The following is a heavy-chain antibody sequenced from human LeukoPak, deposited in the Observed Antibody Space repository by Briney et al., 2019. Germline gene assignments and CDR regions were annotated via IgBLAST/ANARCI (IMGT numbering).Heavy chain of an antibody. CDR2: ISSSSSYT. J-gene: IGHJ4*02. CDR3: ARRCSSRSCPFDY. V-gene: IGHV3-11*06. CDR1: GFTFSDYY. Sequence: GGSLRLSCAASGFTFSDYYMSWIRQAPGKGLEWVSYISSSSSYTNYADSVKGRFTISRDNAKNSLYLQMNSLRAEDTAVYYCARRCSSRSCPFDYWGQGTLVTVSS. D-gene: IGHD2-2*01.